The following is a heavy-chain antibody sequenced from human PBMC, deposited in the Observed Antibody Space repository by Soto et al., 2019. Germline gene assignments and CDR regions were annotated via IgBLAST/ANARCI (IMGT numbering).Heavy chain of an antibody. CDR3: ARVRVEMATAGFDY. V-gene: IGHV4-31*03. Sequence: SETLSATCTVSGGAISRGGYYWIWIRQHPGKGLEWIGYIYYSGSTYYNPSLKSRVTISVDTSKNQFSLKLSSVTAADTAVYYCARVRVEMATAGFDYWGQGTLVTVSS. J-gene: IGHJ4*02. CDR1: GGAISRGGYY. CDR2: IYYSGST. D-gene: IGHD5-12*01.